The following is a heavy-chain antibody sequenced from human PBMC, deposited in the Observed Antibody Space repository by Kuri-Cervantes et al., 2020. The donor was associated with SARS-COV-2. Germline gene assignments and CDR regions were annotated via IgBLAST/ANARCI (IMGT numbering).Heavy chain of an antibody. V-gene: IGHV3-30*03. CDR1: GFTFSNAW. J-gene: IGHJ6*03. CDR3: ARDPFRYYYYMDV. CDR2: ISYDGSNK. Sequence: GESLKISCAASGFTFSNAWMSWVRQAPGKGLEWVAVISYDGSNKYYADSVKGRFTISRDNAKNSLYLQMNSLRAEDTAVYYCARDPFRYYYYMDVWGKGTTVTVSS. D-gene: IGHD2/OR15-2a*01.